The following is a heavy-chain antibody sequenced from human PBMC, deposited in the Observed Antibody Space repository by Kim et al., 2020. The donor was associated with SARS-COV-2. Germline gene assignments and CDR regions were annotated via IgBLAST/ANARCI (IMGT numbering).Heavy chain of an antibody. V-gene: IGHV3-21*01. CDR3: ARAPPYYGSGSYVDY. D-gene: IGHD3-10*01. J-gene: IGHJ4*02. Sequence: DSVKGRFTISRDNAKNSLYLQMNSLSAEDPAVYYCARAPPYYGSGSYVDYWGQGTLVTVSS.